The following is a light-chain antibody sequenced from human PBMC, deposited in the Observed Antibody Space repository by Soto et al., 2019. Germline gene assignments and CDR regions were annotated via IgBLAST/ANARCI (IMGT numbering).Light chain of an antibody. Sequence: EIVLAQSPGTLSLSPGERATLSCRASQSVSSSYLAWYQQKPGQAPRLLIYGAPNRDTGIPDRFSGSGSGTDFTLTISRLEPEDFAVYYCHQRSNWPPIFTFGPGTKVDIK. CDR3: HQRSNWPPIFT. V-gene: IGKV3D-20*02. J-gene: IGKJ3*01. CDR1: QSVSSSY. CDR2: GAP.